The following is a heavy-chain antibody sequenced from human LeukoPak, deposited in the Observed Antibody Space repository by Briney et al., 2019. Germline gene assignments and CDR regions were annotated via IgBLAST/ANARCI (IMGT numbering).Heavy chain of an antibody. J-gene: IGHJ3*02. CDR3: TTGRGGSWEDAFDI. Sequence: PGGSLRLSCAASGFTFSNAWMSWVRQAPGKGREWVGRIKSKTDGGTTDYAAPVKGRFTISRDDSKNTQYLQMNSLKTEDTAVYYCTTGRGGSWEDAFDIWGQGTMVTVSS. D-gene: IGHD2-15*01. CDR2: IKSKTDGGTT. V-gene: IGHV3-15*01. CDR1: GFTFSNAW.